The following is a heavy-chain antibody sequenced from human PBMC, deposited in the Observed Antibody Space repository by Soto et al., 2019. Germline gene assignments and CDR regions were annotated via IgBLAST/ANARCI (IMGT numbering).Heavy chain of an antibody. CDR3: ARGIVVAGSYWYFDL. CDR1: GFNLSSYA. CDR2: LWFDESRR. J-gene: IGHJ2*01. V-gene: IGHV3-33*01. D-gene: IGHD6-19*01. Sequence: QVQLVESGGGVVQPGRSLRLSCAASGFNLSSYAMHWVRQAPGKGLEWVAVLWFDESRRYYADSVKGRFTISRDSSKNTLYVQMNSLRVEDTAVYYCARGIVVAGSYWYFDLWGRGTLVTVSS.